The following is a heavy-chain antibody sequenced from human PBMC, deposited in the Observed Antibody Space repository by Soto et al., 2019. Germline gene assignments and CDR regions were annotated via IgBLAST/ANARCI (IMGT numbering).Heavy chain of an antibody. CDR3: ARVCVSGSGSYAFDI. Sequence: GGSLRLSCAASGFTFSSYSMNWVRQAPGKGLEWVSSISSSSSYIYYADSVKGRFTISRDNAKNSLYLQMNSLRAEDTAVYYCARVCVSGSGSYAFDIWGQGTMVTVSS. J-gene: IGHJ3*02. CDR2: ISSSSSYI. V-gene: IGHV3-21*01. D-gene: IGHD3-10*01. CDR1: GFTFSSYS.